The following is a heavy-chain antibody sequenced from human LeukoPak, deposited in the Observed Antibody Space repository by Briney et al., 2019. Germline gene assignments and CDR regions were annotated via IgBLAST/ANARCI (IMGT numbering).Heavy chain of an antibody. J-gene: IGHJ4*02. CDR3: VALTYSSSWLFDY. CDR2: IRYDGSNK. Sequence: GGSLRLSCAASGFTFSSYGMHWVRQAPGKGLEWVAFIRYDGSNKYYADSVKGRFTISRDNSKNTLYLQMNSLRAEDTAVYYCVALTYSSSWLFDYWGQGTLVTVSS. D-gene: IGHD6-13*01. V-gene: IGHV3-30*02. CDR1: GFTFSSYG.